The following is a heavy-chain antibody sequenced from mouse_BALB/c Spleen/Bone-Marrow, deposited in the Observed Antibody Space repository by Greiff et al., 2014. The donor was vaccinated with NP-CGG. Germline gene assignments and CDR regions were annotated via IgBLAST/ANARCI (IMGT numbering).Heavy chain of an antibody. Sequence: EVKLVESGGGLVQPGGSLKLSCAASGFTFSGYGMSWVRQTPDKGLGLVATISGSGSSTYYPDSVKGRFTISRDNARNTLYLQMSSLKSEDTAMYYCARGRDWFDYWGQGTTLTVSS. CDR2: ISGSGSST. CDR3: ARGRDWFDY. CDR1: GFTFSGYG. D-gene: IGHD3-3*01. J-gene: IGHJ2*01. V-gene: IGHV5-6-3*01.